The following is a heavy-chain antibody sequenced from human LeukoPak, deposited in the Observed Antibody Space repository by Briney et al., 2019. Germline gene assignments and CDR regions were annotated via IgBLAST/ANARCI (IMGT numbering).Heavy chain of an antibody. J-gene: IGHJ4*02. Sequence: SETLSLTCTVSGGSITRNYWNWIRQSPGKGLEWVGYIYNTGTTNYNPSLKSRATMSVDTSKSQFSLKLSSVTAADTAIYYCAGGGYCGVSSCFAPLLDWWGQGSPVTVSS. D-gene: IGHD2-15*01. V-gene: IGHV4-59*01. CDR3: AGGGYCGVSSCFAPLLDW. CDR2: IYNTGTT. CDR1: GGSITRNY.